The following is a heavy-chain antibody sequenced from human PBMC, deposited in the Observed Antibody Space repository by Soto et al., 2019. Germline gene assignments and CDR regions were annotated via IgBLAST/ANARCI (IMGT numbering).Heavy chain of an antibody. CDR2: IRRKANRYTT. CDR1: GLIFSDYH. D-gene: IGHD6-19*01. V-gene: IGHV3-72*01. Sequence: EVQLVESGGGLVQPGGSLRLSCAASGLIFSDYHMDWVRQAPGKGLEWVGRIRRKANRYTTEYAASVKGRFTISRDDSKNSLYLQMNSLQSEATGVYYCAMLGGWSGGSSGMDVWGQGTTVTVSS. CDR3: AMLGGWSGGSSGMDV. J-gene: IGHJ6*02.